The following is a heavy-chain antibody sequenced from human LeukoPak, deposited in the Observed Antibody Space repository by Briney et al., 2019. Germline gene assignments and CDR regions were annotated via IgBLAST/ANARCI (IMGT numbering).Heavy chain of an antibody. V-gene: IGHV3-21*01. J-gene: IGHJ4*02. D-gene: IGHD5-24*01. CDR1: GFTFSSYT. CDR2: ISSSSSYI. CDR3: ARDWVYKIDY. Sequence: GGSLRLSCAASGFTFSSYTMNWVRQAPGKGLEWVSSISSSSSYIYYADSVKGRFTISRDNAKNTLILQMNSLRVEDTAVYYCARDWVYKIDYWGRGTLVTVSS.